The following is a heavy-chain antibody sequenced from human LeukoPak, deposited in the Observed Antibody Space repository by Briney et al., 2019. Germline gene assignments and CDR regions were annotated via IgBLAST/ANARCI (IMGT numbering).Heavy chain of an antibody. CDR3: ARAARNSGYDY. CDR1: GGSISSYY. D-gene: IGHD1-14*01. CDR2: IYYSGST. J-gene: IGHJ4*02. Sequence: SETLSLTCTVSGGSISSYYWSWIRQPPGKGLEWIGYIYYSGSTNYNPSLKSRVTISVDTSKNQFSLKLSSVTAADTAVYYCARAARNSGYDYWGQGTLVTVFS. V-gene: IGHV4-59*01.